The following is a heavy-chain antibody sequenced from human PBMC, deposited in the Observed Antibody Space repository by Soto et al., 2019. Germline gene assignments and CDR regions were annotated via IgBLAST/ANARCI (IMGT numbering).Heavy chain of an antibody. J-gene: IGHJ4*02. CDR1: GFTFSSYA. CDR2: ISYDGSNK. V-gene: IGHV3-30-3*01. Sequence: GGSLRLSCAASGFTFSSYAMHWVRQAPGKGLEWVAVISYDGSNKYYADSVKGRFTISRDNSKNTLYLQMNSLRAEDTAVYYCASPPPYSSSWYGYFDYWGQGTRVT. D-gene: IGHD6-13*01. CDR3: ASPPPYSSSWYGYFDY.